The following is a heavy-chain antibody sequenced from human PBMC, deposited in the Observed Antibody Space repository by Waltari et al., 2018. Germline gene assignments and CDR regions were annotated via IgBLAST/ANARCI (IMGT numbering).Heavy chain of an antibody. J-gene: IGHJ3*02. Sequence: QVQLVQSGAAVKKHGASAKVSCKASGYSFNDYYKQWVRQAPGQGLEWMGWINPKNGVRKFTQKFQGRVTMTRDTTISTAYMELSSLRSDDTAVYYCARVLMNDAFDIWGPGTMVTVSS. CDR2: INPKNGVR. CDR1: GYSFNDYY. V-gene: IGHV1-2*02. CDR3: ARVLMNDAFDI.